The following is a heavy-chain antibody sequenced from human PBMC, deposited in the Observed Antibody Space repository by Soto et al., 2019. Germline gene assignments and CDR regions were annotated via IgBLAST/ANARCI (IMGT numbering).Heavy chain of an antibody. Sequence: GGSLGLSCAASGFTFSNSAMSWVRQSPGKGLEWVAAINGRGIFIHYADSVKGRFTISRDNSKSTVYLELNNLSAEDTAVYHCAKNQGVELVPLATVDWFDPWGQGSVVTVSS. V-gene: IGHV3-23*01. CDR2: INGRGIFI. CDR1: GFTFSNSA. D-gene: IGHD1-26*01. J-gene: IGHJ5*02. CDR3: AKNQGVELVPLATVDWFDP.